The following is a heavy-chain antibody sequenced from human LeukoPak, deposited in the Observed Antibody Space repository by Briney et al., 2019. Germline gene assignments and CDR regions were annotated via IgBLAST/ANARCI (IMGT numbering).Heavy chain of an antibody. CDR1: GGSIDSYY. Sequence: SETLSLTCTVSGGSIDSYYWNWIRQPPRKGLQWIGEINHSGSTNYNPSLKSRVTISLDTSKNQFSLKLSSVTAADTAVYYCARVRAGISSPSVSDSFDIWGQGTMVTVSS. D-gene: IGHD6-6*01. V-gene: IGHV4-34*01. CDR3: ARVRAGISSPSVSDSFDI. J-gene: IGHJ3*02. CDR2: INHSGST.